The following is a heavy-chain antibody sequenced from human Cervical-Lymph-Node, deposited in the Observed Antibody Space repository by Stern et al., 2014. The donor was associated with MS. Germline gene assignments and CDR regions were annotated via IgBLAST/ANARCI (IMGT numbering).Heavy chain of an antibody. CDR1: GFGFSGFG. D-gene: IGHD2-8*01. J-gene: IGHJ6*02. Sequence: VQLVESGGGVVQPGRSLRLSCAASGFGFSGFGMHWVRQAPGKGLEWVAVIWYDGNKKYYGDSVKGRFTSSRDNSKNMLYLQMNSLRGEDTAVYYCARASPMALRYGMDVWGQGTTVTVSS. CDR2: IWYDGNKK. V-gene: IGHV3-33*01. CDR3: ARASPMALRYGMDV.